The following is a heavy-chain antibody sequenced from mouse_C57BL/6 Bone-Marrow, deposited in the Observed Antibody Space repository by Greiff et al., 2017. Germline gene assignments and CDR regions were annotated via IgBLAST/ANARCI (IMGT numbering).Heavy chain of an antibody. CDR1: GYTFTSYW. Sequence: VQLQQPGAELVKPGASVKLSCTASGYTFTSYWMPWVQQTPEQGLEWIGMIHPNSCSTNYNEKFKSKSTLTVDKSSSTAYMQLSSLTSEDSAVDCRARARLRQGFAYWGQGTLVTVSA. D-gene: IGHD2-4*01. CDR3: ARARLRQGFAY. V-gene: IGHV1-64*01. CDR2: IHPNSCST. J-gene: IGHJ3*01.